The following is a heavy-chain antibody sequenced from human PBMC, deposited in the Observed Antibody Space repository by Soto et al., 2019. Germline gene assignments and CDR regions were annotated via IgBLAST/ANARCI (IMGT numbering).Heavy chain of an antibody. Sequence: QITLKESGPTLVKPTQTLTLTCTFSGFSLSTSGVGVGWIRQPPGKALEWLALIYWDDDKRYSPSLKSRLTITKDTSKNQVVLTMTNMDPVDTATYYCAHQETYYFTSYFDYWGQGTLVTVSS. J-gene: IGHJ4*02. CDR1: GFSLSTSGVG. D-gene: IGHD3-10*01. CDR2: IYWDDDK. CDR3: AHQETYYFTSYFDY. V-gene: IGHV2-5*02.